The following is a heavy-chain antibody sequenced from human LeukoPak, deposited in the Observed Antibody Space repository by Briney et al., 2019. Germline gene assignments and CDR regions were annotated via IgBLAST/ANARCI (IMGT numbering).Heavy chain of an antibody. Sequence: GGSLRLSCAASGFTFSSYGMHWVRQAPGKGLEWVAVISYDGSNKYYADSVKGRFTISRDNSKNTLYLQMNSLRAEDTAVYYCARHGQWLHYWGQGTLVTVSS. CDR3: ARHGQWLHY. CDR1: GFTFSSYG. J-gene: IGHJ4*02. V-gene: IGHV3-30*03. D-gene: IGHD5-12*01. CDR2: ISYDGSNK.